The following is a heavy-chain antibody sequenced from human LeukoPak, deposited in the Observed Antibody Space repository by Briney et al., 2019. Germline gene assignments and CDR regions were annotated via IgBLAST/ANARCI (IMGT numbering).Heavy chain of an antibody. J-gene: IGHJ4*02. V-gene: IGHV4-34*01. CDR3: ARERAGVYYDSSGYYAGGFDY. CDR2: TNHSGSN. CDR1: GGSFSGYY. D-gene: IGHD3-22*01. Sequence: SETLSLTCAVYGGSFSGYYWSWIRQPQGKGLEWIGETNHSGSNNYNQSLKSRSTISVDTSKNQFSLKLSSVTAADTAVYYCARERAGVYYDSSGYYAGGFDYWGQGTLVTVSS.